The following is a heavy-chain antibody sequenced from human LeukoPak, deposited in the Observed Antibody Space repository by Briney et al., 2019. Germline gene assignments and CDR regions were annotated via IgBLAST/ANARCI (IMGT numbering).Heavy chain of an antibody. CDR1: GGSFSGYY. Sequence: PSETLSLTCAVYGGSFSGYYWSWIRQPPGKGLEWIGEINHSGSTNYNPSLKSRVTISVDTSKNQFSLKLSSVTAADTAVYYCARRRCSGGSCYSRPEFDYWGQGTLVTVSS. V-gene: IGHV4-34*01. D-gene: IGHD2-15*01. CDR2: INHSGST. CDR3: ARRRCSGGSCYSRPEFDY. J-gene: IGHJ4*02.